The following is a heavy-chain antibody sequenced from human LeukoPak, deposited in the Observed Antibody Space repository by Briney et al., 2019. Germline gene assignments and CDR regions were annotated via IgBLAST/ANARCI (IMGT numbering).Heavy chain of an antibody. CDR3: ARATGWHEDWFDP. J-gene: IGHJ5*02. V-gene: IGHV1-2*04. Sequence: ASVKVSCKASGYTVTGYYMHWVRQAPGQGLEWMGWINPNSGGTNYAQKFQGWVTMTRDTSISTAYMELSRLRSDDTAVYYCARATGWHEDWFDPWGQGTLVTVSS. CDR2: INPNSGGT. CDR1: GYTVTGYY. D-gene: IGHD1-1*01.